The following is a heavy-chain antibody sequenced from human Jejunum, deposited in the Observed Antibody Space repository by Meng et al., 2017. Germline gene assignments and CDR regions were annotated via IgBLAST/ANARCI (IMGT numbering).Heavy chain of an antibody. J-gene: IGHJ4*02. V-gene: IGHV4-30-4*01. CDR3: ARSPYSGSALPFFDY. D-gene: IGHD1-26*01. CDR2: IYYSGST. CDR1: AASFNCHDYT. Sequence: VVPTESGPAVVKPSQHLSHTSTGSAASFNCHDYTRSWSRQPPEKGLEWIGYIYYSGSTYYKQSLKSRVSITGDTSNKQFSLKLTSVTAADTAVYYCARSPYSGSALPFFDYWGQGSLVTVSS.